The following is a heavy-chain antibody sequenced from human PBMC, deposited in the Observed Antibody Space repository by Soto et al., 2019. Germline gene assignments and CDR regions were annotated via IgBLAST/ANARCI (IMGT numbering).Heavy chain of an antibody. V-gene: IGHV3-48*01. CDR1: GFTFSSYS. D-gene: IGHD2-2*01. J-gene: IGHJ6*02. Sequence: GGSLRLSCAASGFTFSSYSMNWVRQAPGKGLEWVSYISSSSSTIYYADSVKGRFTISRDNAKNSLYLQMNSLRAEDTAVYYCARDYVGAYCSSTSCYSDYYYGMHVWGQGTTVTV. CDR2: ISSSSSTI. CDR3: ARDYVGAYCSSTSCYSDYYYGMHV.